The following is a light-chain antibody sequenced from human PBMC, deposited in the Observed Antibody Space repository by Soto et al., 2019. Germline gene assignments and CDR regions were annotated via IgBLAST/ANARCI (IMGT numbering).Light chain of an antibody. J-gene: IGKJ1*01. CDR1: QRNAGY. V-gene: IGKV1-39*01. Sequence: DIQMTQPPSTLSASVGYRVTITCRASQRNAGYSHWYQQKPGAAPKLLIYTTSTLQSGVPSRFSGSGSGADYTLTISSLQPEDFATYSCQQSHSTPRTFGQGTKVDIK. CDR2: TTS. CDR3: QQSHSTPRT.